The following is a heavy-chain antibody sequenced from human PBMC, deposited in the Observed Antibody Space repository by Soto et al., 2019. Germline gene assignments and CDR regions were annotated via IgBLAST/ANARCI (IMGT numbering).Heavy chain of an antibody. V-gene: IGHV5-10-1*01. CDR2: FDPSDFYT. Sequence: GEFLKISCQGSVYRFNSYWISLVGQMPAERLERMGRFDPSDFYTNYSPSFQGHVTISADNSISTAYLQWSSLKASDTAMYYCARKYSSGWSVGMDVWGQGTTVTVSS. CDR3: ARKYSSGWSVGMDV. J-gene: IGHJ6*02. D-gene: IGHD6-19*01. CDR1: VYRFNSYW.